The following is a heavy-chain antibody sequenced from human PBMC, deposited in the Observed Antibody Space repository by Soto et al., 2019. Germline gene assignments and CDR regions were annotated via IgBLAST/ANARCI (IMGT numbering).Heavy chain of an antibody. D-gene: IGHD6-19*01. Sequence: GGSLRLSCAASGFTFSSYAMSWVRQAPGKGLEWVSAISGSGGSTYYADSVKGRFTISRDNSKNTLYLQTNSLRAEDTAVYYCAKDSSGWLRYFDYWGQGTLVTVSS. CDR2: ISGSGGST. CDR1: GFTFSSYA. J-gene: IGHJ4*02. V-gene: IGHV3-23*01. CDR3: AKDSSGWLRYFDY.